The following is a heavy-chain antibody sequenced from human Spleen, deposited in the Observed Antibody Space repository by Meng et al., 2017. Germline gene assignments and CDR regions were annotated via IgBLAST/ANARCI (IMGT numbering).Heavy chain of an antibody. CDR1: GGSISRSSYY. D-gene: IGHD2-21*02. V-gene: IGHV4-39*07. Sequence: SETLSLTCTVSGGSISRSSYYWGWIRQPPGKGLEWIGSMFSSGTSYYNPSLKSRVTISLDTSQNHFSLRLSSVTAADTAVYCCARDIGGGDPSYYSGMDVWGQGTTVTVSS. CDR3: ARDIGGGDPSYYSGMDV. J-gene: IGHJ6*02. CDR2: MFSSGTS.